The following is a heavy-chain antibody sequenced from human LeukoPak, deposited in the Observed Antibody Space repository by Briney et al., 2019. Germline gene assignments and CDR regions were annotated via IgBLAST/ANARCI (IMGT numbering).Heavy chain of an antibody. D-gene: IGHD3-3*01. J-gene: IGHJ3*02. Sequence: PSETLSLTCTVSGGSLSSTSYYWGWIRQPPGKGLEWIGYIYYSGSTNYNPSLKSRVTISVDTSKNQFSLKLSSVTAADTAVYYCARGFLEWDDPNPRSFDIWGQGTMVTVSS. CDR3: ARGFLEWDDPNPRSFDI. V-gene: IGHV4-61*01. CDR2: IYYSGST. CDR1: GGSLSSTSYY.